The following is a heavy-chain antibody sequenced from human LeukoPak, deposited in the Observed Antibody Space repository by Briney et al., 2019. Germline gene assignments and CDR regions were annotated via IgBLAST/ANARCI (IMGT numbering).Heavy chain of an antibody. D-gene: IGHD1-1*01. CDR2: INPNSGGT. J-gene: IGHJ6*02. Sequence: ASVKVSCKASGYTLTTYGINWVRQAPGQGLEWMGWINPNSGGTNYAQKFQGRVTMTRDTSISTAYMELSRLRSDDTAVYYCARDTTGTVYYGMDVWGQGTTVTVSS. CDR3: ARDTTGTVYYGMDV. V-gene: IGHV1-2*02. CDR1: GYTLTTYG.